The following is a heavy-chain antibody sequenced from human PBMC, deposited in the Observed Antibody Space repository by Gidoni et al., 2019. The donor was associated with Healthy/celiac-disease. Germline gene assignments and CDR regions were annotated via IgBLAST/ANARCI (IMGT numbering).Heavy chain of an antibody. CDR2: INHSGST. CDR3: ARIPWGVAGGFDY. V-gene: IGHV4-34*01. J-gene: IGHJ4*02. CDR1: GGSFSGYY. Sequence: QVQLQQWGAGLLKPSETLSLTCAVYGGSFSGYYWSWIRQPPGKGLEWIGEINHSGSTNYNPSLKSRVTISVDTSKNQFSLKLSSVTAADTAVYYCARIPWGVAGGFDYWGQGTLVTVSS. D-gene: IGHD3-16*01.